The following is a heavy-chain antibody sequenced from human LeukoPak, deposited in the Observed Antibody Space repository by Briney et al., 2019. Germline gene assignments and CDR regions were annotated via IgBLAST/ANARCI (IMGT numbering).Heavy chain of an antibody. Sequence: GASVKVSCKASGGTFSSYAISWVRQAPGQGLEWMGGIIPIFGTAIYAQKFQGRVTITADESTSTAYMELSSLRSEDTAVYYCARRGSDIVVVPAAPHYYYGMDVWGQGTTVTVSS. CDR2: IIPIFGTA. CDR1: GGTFSSYA. D-gene: IGHD2-2*01. V-gene: IGHV1-69*13. CDR3: ARRGSDIVVVPAAPHYYYGMDV. J-gene: IGHJ6*02.